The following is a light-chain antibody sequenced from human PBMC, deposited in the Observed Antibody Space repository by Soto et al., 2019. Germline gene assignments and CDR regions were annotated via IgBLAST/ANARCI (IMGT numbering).Light chain of an antibody. Sequence: IQMTQSPSTLSASVGDRVTITFRASQSISTWLAWYQQKPGKAPKLLISKASSLESGVPSRFSGSGSGTEFTLTISSLKPDDFATYYCQHYNSYSEAFGQGTKVDI. CDR2: KAS. J-gene: IGKJ1*01. V-gene: IGKV1-5*03. CDR1: QSISTW. CDR3: QHYNSYSEA.